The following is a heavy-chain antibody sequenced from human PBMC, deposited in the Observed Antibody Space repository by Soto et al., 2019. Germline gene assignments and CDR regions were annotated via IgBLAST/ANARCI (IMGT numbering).Heavy chain of an antibody. CDR1: GFTFSAVY. D-gene: IGHD3-10*01. J-gene: IGHJ4*02. CDR2: ISSSGTSA. V-gene: IGHV3-11*05. Sequence: QVQLEESGGGLVKPGGSLSLSCAASGFTFSAVYMSWIRQAPNKGLEYISYISSSGTSANYADSVKGRFTISRDNAKNSRYLQMNSLRAEDAAVYYCARDRGAGTGQYFDYWGQGVLVTVSS. CDR3: ARDRGAGTGQYFDY.